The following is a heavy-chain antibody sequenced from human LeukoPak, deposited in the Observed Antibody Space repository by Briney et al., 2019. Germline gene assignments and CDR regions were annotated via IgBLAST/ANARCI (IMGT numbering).Heavy chain of an antibody. J-gene: IGHJ4*02. CDR3: ARRAGAYSHPYDY. V-gene: IGHV3-48*01. D-gene: IGHD4/OR15-4a*01. CDR1: GFTFSSYS. Sequence: PGGSLRLYCAASGFTFSSYSMNWVRQAPGKGLEWVSYISSVSSTIYYADSVKGRFTISRDNAKNSLYLQMNSLRAEDTAVYYCARRAGAYSHPYDYWGQGTLVTVSS. CDR2: ISSVSSTI.